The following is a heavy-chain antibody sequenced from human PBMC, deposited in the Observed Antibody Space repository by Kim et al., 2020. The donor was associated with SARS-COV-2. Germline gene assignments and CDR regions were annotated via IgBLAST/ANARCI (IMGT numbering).Heavy chain of an antibody. CDR1: GFTFDDYG. V-gene: IGHV3-20*01. CDR3: ARDLGWYFDL. J-gene: IGHJ2*01. Sequence: GGSLRLSCAASGFTFDDYGMSWVRQAPGKGLEWVSGINWDGGSTGYADSVKGRFTISRDNAKNSLYLQMNSLRAEDTALYHCARDLGWYFDLWGRGTLVTVSS. CDR2: INWDGGST.